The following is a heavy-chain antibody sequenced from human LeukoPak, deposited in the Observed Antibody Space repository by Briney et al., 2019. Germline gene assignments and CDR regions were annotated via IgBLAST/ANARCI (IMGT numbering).Heavy chain of an antibody. D-gene: IGHD6-19*01. CDR1: GFTFGDYA. CDR3: TLGSGWTDDAFDI. CDR2: IRRRAYGGIT. V-gene: IGHV3-49*04. Sequence: GGSLRLSCTASGFTFGDYAMSWVRQAPGKGREWGGFIRRRAYGGITEYAAAVKGRFTISRDDPKSIAYLQMNSLKTEDTAVYYCTLGSGWTDDAFDIWGQATMVTVSS. J-gene: IGHJ3*02.